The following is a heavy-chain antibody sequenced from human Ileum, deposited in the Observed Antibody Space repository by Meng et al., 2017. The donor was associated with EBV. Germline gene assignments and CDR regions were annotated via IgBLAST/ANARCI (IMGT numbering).Heavy chain of an antibody. CDR1: GDSGSNNSGC. V-gene: IGHV6-1*01. Sequence: PPQQSGPGPVNPSQTLFRTWALSGDSGSNNSGCWNWIRQSPSRGLEWLGRTYYRVKWYNDYAVSVKSRITINPDPSKNQFSLQLNSVTPEDTAVYYCARDSSSSAYSPFDYWGQGTLVTVSS. CDR3: ARDSSSSAYSPFDY. D-gene: IGHD3-22*01. J-gene: IGHJ4*02. CDR2: TYYRVKWYN.